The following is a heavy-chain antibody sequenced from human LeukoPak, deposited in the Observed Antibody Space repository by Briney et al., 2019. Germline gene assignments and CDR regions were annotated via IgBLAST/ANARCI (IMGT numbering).Heavy chain of an antibody. V-gene: IGHV4-59*01. Sequence: QPSETLSLTCTVSGGSISSYYWSWIRQPPGKGLEWIGYIYYSGSTNYNPSLKSRVTISVDTSKNQFSLKLSSVTAADTAVYYCARSPLDTAMPYPFDYWGQEPWSPSPQ. CDR3: ARSPLDTAMPYPFDY. CDR2: IYYSGST. J-gene: IGHJ4*01. D-gene: IGHD5-18*01. CDR1: GGSISSYY.